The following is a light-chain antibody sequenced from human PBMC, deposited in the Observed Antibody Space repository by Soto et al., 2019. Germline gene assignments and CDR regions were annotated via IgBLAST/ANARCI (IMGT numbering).Light chain of an antibody. V-gene: IGKV3-20*01. CDR3: QQYGSLPWT. CDR2: GAS. J-gene: IGKJ1*01. CDR1: QSVTANF. Sequence: EIVLTQSPGTLSLSPGDRATLSCRASQSVTANFLAWYQHKPGQAPRLLISGASSRATGIPDRFTGSGSGKDFTLTLSRLEPEDFAVYSCQQYGSLPWTFGQGTKGEI.